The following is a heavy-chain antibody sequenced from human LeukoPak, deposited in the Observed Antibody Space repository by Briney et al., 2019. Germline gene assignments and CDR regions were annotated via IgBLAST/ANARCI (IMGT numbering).Heavy chain of an antibody. CDR2: INPDGSEK. D-gene: IGHD3-10*01. V-gene: IGHV3-7*01. CDR3: AKVTYGSGTYGAFDS. CDR1: GFTFSSDW. J-gene: IGHJ4*02. Sequence: PGGSLRLSCAVSGFTFSSDWMIWVRQAPGKGLEWVANINPDGSEKNYVDSVRGRFTISRDNAKNSLDLQMNSLRVEDTAVYYCAKVTYGSGTYGAFDSWGQGTLVTVSS.